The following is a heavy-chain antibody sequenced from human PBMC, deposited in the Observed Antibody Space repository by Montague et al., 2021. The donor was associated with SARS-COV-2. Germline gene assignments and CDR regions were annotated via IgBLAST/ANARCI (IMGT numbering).Heavy chain of an antibody. Sequence: SETLSLTCVVSGGSISSGNWWSWVRQPPGKGLEWIGESIIVGAPATKYNPSLKSRVTISADKSKNQFSLRVTSVTAADMAVYYCARRTWGDSGVFDIWGRGTKVSVSS. CDR2: SIIVGAP. CDR1: GGSISSGNW. D-gene: IGHD2-21*02. J-gene: IGHJ3*02. CDR3: ARRTWGDSGVFDI. V-gene: IGHV4-4*02.